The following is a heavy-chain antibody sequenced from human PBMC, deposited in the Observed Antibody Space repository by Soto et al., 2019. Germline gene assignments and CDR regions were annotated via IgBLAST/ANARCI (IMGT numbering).Heavy chain of an antibody. D-gene: IGHD2-15*01. V-gene: IGHV4-31*03. CDR1: GGAIRGGGYY. Sequence: QVQLQESGPGLVRPSQTLSLTCTVSGGAIRGGGYYWTWIRQHPGKGLEWMGYIYYTGTTYYNPSVKSRVIMSIDTSKNQFSLKLSSVTAADTAVYYCARDQIGYCGGGSCEDGPPFDPWGQGSLVTVSS. J-gene: IGHJ5*02. CDR2: IYYTGTT. CDR3: ARDQIGYCGGGSCEDGPPFDP.